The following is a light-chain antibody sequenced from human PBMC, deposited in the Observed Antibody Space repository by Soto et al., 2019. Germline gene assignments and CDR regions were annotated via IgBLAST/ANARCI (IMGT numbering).Light chain of an antibody. CDR1: QDISNY. CDR3: QQYDNLPRT. J-gene: IGKJ1*01. CDR2: EAS. V-gene: IGKV1-33*01. Sequence: DIQMTQSPSSLSASVGDRVTITCQASQDISNYLNWYQQKPGKAPKLLIYEASNLETGFPSRFSGSGSGTDFTLTISSLQPEDIATYYCQQYDNLPRTFGQGTKVEIK.